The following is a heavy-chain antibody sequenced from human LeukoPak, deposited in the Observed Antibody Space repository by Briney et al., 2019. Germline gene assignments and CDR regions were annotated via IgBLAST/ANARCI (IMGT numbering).Heavy chain of an antibody. CDR2: IYYSGST. J-gene: IGHJ6*02. CDR3: ARDKSSHYYYYGMDV. V-gene: IGHV4-59*01. CDR1: GGSINSYY. Sequence: SETLSLTCTVSGGSINSYYWSWIRQPPGKGLEWIGCIYYSGSTNYNPSLKSRVTISVDTSKNQFSLKLSSATAADTAVYYCARDKSSHYYYYGMDVWGQGTTVTVSS. D-gene: IGHD6-19*01.